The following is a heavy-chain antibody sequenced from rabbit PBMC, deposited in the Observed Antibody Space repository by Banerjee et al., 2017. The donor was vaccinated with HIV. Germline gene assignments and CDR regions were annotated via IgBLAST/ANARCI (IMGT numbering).Heavy chain of an antibody. D-gene: IGHD4-1*01. CDR2: IYAGSTGST. J-gene: IGHJ4*01. CDR3: ARDLAGIIGWNFGL. Sequence: QEQLEESGGDLVKPEGSLTLTCKASGFDFSSDAMCWVRQAPGKGLEWIACIYAGSTGSTVYASWAKGRFTISKASWTTVTLQMTSLTAADTATYFCARDLAGIIGWNFGLWGPGTLVTVS. V-gene: IGHV1S45*01. CDR1: GFDFSSDA.